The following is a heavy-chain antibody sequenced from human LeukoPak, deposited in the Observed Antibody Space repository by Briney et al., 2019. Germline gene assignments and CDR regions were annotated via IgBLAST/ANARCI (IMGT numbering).Heavy chain of an antibody. D-gene: IGHD3/OR15-3a*01. J-gene: IGHJ3*02. CDR2: IYYSGST. CDR1: GGSISSSSYY. V-gene: IGHV4-39*07. CDR3: ARGGLISLANTPLGAFDI. Sequence: SETLSLTCTVSGGSISSSSYYWGWIRQPPGKGLEWIGSIYYSGSTYYNPSLKSRVTISVDTSKNQFSLQLNSVTPEDTAVYYCARGGLISLANTPLGAFDIWGQGTMVSVSS.